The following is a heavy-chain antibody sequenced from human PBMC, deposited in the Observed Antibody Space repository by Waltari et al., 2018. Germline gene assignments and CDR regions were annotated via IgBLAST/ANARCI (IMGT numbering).Heavy chain of an antibody. CDR1: GGSISSSSYY. J-gene: IGHJ1*01. Sequence: QLQLQESGPGLVKPSETLSLTCTVSGGSISSSSYYWGWIRQPPGKGLEWIGSIYYSGSTYYNPSLKSRVTISVDTSKNQFSLKLSSVTAADTAVYYCARVGIYYDSSGYYGAFQHWGQGTLVTVSS. D-gene: IGHD3-22*01. CDR3: ARVGIYYDSSGYYGAFQH. CDR2: IYYSGST. V-gene: IGHV4-39*07.